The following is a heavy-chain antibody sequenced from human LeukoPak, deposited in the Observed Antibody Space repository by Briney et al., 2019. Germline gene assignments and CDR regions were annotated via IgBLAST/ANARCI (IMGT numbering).Heavy chain of an antibody. CDR2: ISAYNGNT. V-gene: IGHV1-18*01. J-gene: IGHJ5*02. Sequence: VASVKVSCKASGYTFTSYGISWVRQAPGQGLEWMGWISAYNGNTNYAQKLQGRVTMTTDTSTSTAYMELRSLRSDDTAVYYCARSYCSSTSCYRAATSWFDPWGQGTLVTVPS. D-gene: IGHD2-2*01. CDR1: GYTFTSYG. CDR3: ARSYCSSTSCYRAATSWFDP.